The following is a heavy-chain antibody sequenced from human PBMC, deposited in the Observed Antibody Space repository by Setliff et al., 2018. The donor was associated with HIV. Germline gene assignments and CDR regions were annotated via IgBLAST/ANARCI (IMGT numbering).Heavy chain of an antibody. CDR2: IITLFGEA. Sequence: AASVKVSCKASRGTFRNSAINWVRQAPGQGLVWMGGIITLFGEANYAQKFQGRVTITADESTSTAYMELNSLRSDDAAVYYCARQPYYDDDGTNLPSEWRVLGWGQGTLVTVSS. CDR3: ARQPYYDDDGTNLPSEWRVLG. CDR1: RGTFRNSA. J-gene: IGHJ4*02. V-gene: IGHV1-69*13. D-gene: IGHD3-16*01.